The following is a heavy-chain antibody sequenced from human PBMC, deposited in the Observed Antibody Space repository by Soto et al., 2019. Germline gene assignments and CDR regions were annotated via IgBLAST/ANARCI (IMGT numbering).Heavy chain of an antibody. Sequence: PSETLSLTCTVSGGSISSSSYYWGWIRQPPGKGLEWIGSIYYSGSTYYNPSLKSRVTISVDTSKNQFSLKLSSVTAADTAVYYCARQGVTMVRGVHGVFDYWGQGTLVTVSS. D-gene: IGHD3-10*01. CDR1: GGSISSSSYY. CDR2: IYYSGST. V-gene: IGHV4-39*01. CDR3: ARQGVTMVRGVHGVFDY. J-gene: IGHJ4*02.